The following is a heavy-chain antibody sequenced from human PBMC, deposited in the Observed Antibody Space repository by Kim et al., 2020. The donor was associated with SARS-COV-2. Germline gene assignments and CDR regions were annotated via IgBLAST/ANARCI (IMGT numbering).Heavy chain of an antibody. J-gene: IGHJ4*02. CDR2: INHSGST. CDR1: GGSFSGYY. D-gene: IGHD6-13*01. V-gene: IGHV4-34*01. CDR3: VSHTTVATITGYSSSWCFDY. Sequence: SETLSLTCAVYGGSFSGYYWSWIRQPPGKGLEWIGEINHSGSTNYNPSLKSRVTISVDTSKNQFSLKLSSVTAADTAVYYCVSHTTVATITGYSSSWCFDYWGQGTLVTVSS.